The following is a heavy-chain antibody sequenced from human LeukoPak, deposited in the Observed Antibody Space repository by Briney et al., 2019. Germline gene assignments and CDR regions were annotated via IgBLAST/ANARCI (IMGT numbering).Heavy chain of an antibody. CDR1: GFTFSTYP. D-gene: IGHD3/OR15-3a*01. J-gene: IGHJ4*02. Sequence: PGASLRLSCAASGFTFSTYPMSWVRQAPGKGLEWVSSISENGAGTYYADSAKGRFTISRDNSRNTMYLQMHSLGVGDTAVYYCASQGTGYHSVWGQGTLVTVSS. CDR3: ASQGTGYHSV. V-gene: IGHV3-23*01. CDR2: ISENGAGT.